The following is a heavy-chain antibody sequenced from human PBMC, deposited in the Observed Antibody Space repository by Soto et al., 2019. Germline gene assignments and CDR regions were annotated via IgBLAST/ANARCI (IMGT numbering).Heavy chain of an antibody. CDR2: ISYDGNIK. J-gene: IGHJ6*02. D-gene: IGHD2-15*01. V-gene: IGHV3-30-3*01. CDR3: ARAGYCSGGRCYSPYYYYYGMNV. Sequence: PGGSLRLSFGASAFSFSHYAMHWVRQAPGKGLECVAVISYDGNIKRYADSVKGRFTISRDNSENTLYLQMNSLSPEDTAVYYCARAGYCSGGRCYSPYYYYYGMNVWGQGTTVTVSS. CDR1: AFSFSHYA.